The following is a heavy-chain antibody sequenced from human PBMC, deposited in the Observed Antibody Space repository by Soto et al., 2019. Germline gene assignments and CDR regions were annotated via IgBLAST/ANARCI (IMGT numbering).Heavy chain of an antibody. CDR1: GGSISSSNW. J-gene: IGHJ5*02. V-gene: IGHV4-4*02. CDR3: ARHEDIVVVPAATPGNDWFDP. Sequence: QVQLQESGPGLVKPSGTLSLTCAVSGGSISSSNWWSWVRQPPGKGLEWIGEIYHSGSTNYNPSHKSRVTISVDKSKNQFSLKLSSVTAADTAVYYCARHEDIVVVPAATPGNDWFDPWGQGTLVTVSS. D-gene: IGHD2-2*01. CDR2: IYHSGST.